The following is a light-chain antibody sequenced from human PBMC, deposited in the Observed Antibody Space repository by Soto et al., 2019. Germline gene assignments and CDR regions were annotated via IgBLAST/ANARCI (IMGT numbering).Light chain of an antibody. CDR1: SSDLGGYNY. V-gene: IGLV2-14*01. Sequence: QSVLTQPASVSGSPGQSITISCTGTSSDLGGYNYVSWYQQHPGKAPKLIIYDVSNRPSGVSNRFSGSKSGNTASLTISGLQAEDEGDYYCSSYTSSSIFGTGTQLTVL. CDR3: SSYTSSSI. J-gene: IGLJ1*01. CDR2: DVS.